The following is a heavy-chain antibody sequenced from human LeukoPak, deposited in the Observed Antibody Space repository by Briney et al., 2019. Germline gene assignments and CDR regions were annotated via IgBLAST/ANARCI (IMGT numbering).Heavy chain of an antibody. J-gene: IGHJ4*02. CDR3: ARGRRYSGSYAFDY. V-gene: IGHV4-39*07. CDR1: GGSISGSSYY. CDR2: GFYSGST. Sequence: SETLSLTCTVSGGSISGSSYYWAWIRQPPGKGLEWIGSGFYSGSTNYNPSLKSRVTISEDTSKNQFSLKLSSVTAADTAVYYCARGRRYSGSYAFDYWGQGTLVTVSS. D-gene: IGHD1-26*01.